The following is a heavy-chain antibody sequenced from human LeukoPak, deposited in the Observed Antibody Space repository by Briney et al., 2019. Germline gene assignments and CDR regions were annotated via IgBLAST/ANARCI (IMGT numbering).Heavy chain of an antibody. Sequence: GGSLRLSCAASGFTFSSYAMSWVRQAPGKGLEWVSAISGSGGSTYYADSVKGRFTISRDNSKNTLYLQMNSLRAEDTAVYYCAKSGYYDSSGYYPPFDYWSQGTLVTVSS. CDR3: AKSGYYDSSGYYPPFDY. V-gene: IGHV3-23*01. J-gene: IGHJ4*02. CDR1: GFTFSSYA. CDR2: ISGSGGST. D-gene: IGHD3-22*01.